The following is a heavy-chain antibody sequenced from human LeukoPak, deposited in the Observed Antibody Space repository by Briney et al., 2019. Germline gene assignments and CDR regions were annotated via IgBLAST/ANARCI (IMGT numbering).Heavy chain of an antibody. CDR1: GLTFSSYA. CDR3: AKTDLVVPAAIPTGSSSPYAFDY. V-gene: IGHV3-23*01. J-gene: IGHJ4*02. CDR2: ISGSGGST. D-gene: IGHD2-2*02. Sequence: PGGSLRLSCAASGLTFSSYAMSWVRQAPGKGLEWVSAISGSGGSTYYADSVKGRFTISRDNSKNTLYLQMNSLRAEDTAVYYCAKTDLVVPAAIPTGSSSPYAFDYWGQGTLVTVSS.